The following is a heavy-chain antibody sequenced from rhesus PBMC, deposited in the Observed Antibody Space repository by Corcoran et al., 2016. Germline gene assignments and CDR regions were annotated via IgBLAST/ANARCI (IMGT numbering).Heavy chain of an antibody. CDR2: IYGSGGGT. D-gene: IGHD2-21*01. V-gene: IGHV4-106*01. J-gene: IGHJ4*01. CDR1: GGSISDDYY. CDR3: ASPYVEYCTGSGCYGFDY. Sequence: QVQLQESGPGLVKPSETLSLTCAVSGGSISDDYYWSWIRQPPGKGLEWIGYIYGSGGGTNYNPSLRNVVPISIDTSKNQFSLKLSSVTAADTAVYYCASPYVEYCTGSGCYGFDYWGQGVLVTVSS.